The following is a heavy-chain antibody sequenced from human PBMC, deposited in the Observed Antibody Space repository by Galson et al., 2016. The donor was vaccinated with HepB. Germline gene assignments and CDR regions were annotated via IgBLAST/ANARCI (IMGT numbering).Heavy chain of an antibody. CDR2: INSDGTIS. Sequence: SLRLSCAASGFAFSSHWMHWVRQDLGKGLVWVSRINSDGTISNYADSVKGRFTISRDNAKNTLYLRMNSLRAEDTAVYFCVRDHSVVPTTAYNGFDPWGRGTLVTVSS. D-gene: IGHD1-1*01. CDR1: GFAFSSHW. J-gene: IGHJ5*02. V-gene: IGHV3-74*01. CDR3: VRDHSVVPTTAYNGFDP.